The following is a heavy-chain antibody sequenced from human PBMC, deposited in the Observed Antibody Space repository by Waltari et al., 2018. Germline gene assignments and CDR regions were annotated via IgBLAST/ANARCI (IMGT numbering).Heavy chain of an antibody. V-gene: IGHV4-34*01. CDR1: GGSFSGYY. CDR3: ARGLGAAGAFDI. Sequence: QVQLQQWGAGLLKPSETLSLTCAVYGGSFSGYYWIRTRQPPGKGLEWIGEINHSGSTNYNPSLKSRVTISVDTSKNQFSLKLSSVTAADTAVYYCARGLGAAGAFDIWGQGTMVTVSS. CDR2: INHSGST. D-gene: IGHD6-13*01. J-gene: IGHJ3*02.